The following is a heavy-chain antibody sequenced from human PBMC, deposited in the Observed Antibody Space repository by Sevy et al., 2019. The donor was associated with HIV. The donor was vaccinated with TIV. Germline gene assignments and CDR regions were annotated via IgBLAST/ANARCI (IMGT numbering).Heavy chain of an antibody. J-gene: IGHJ4*02. CDR3: ARGSRGTFGY. D-gene: IGHD1-26*01. CDR1: GLTLTNYW. Sequence: GGSLRLSCAASGLTLTNYWMHWVRQAPGKGLVWVSHINTDGKMTRYADFVKGRFTMSRDNAKNTLYLQMNSLRDEDTAVYYCARGSRGTFGYWGQGTLITVSS. V-gene: IGHV3-74*01. CDR2: INTDGKMT.